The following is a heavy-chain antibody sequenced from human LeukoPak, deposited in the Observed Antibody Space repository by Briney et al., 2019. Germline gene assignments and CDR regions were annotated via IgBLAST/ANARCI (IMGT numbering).Heavy chain of an antibody. CDR2: IYSGGST. J-gene: IGHJ4*02. D-gene: IGHD4-17*01. V-gene: IGHV3-66*01. CDR1: GFTFTTYA. CDR3: ARESTVPYYFDY. Sequence: SGGSLRLSCAASGFTFTTYAMSWVRQAPGKGLEWVSVIYSGGSTYYADSVKGRFTISRDNSKNTLYLQMNSLRAEDTAVYYCARESTVPYYFDYWGQGTLVTVSS.